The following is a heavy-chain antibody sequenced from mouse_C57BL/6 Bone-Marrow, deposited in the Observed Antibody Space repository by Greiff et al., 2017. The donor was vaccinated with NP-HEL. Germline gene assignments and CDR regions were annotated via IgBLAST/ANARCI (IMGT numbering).Heavy chain of an antibody. Sequence: QVQLQQSGAELVKPGASVKLSCKASGYTFTSYWMHWVKQRPGQGLEWIGMIHPNSGSTNYNEKFKSKATLTVDNSSSTAYMQLSSLTSEDSAVYYCARNYGSSHHWYFDVWGTGTTVTVSS. CDR1: GYTFTSYW. V-gene: IGHV1-64*01. D-gene: IGHD1-1*01. J-gene: IGHJ1*03. CDR2: IHPNSGST. CDR3: ARNYGSSHHWYFDV.